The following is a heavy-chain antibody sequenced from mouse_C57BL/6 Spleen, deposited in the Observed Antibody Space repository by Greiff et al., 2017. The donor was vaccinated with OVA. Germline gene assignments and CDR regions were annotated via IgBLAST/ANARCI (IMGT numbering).Heavy chain of an antibody. D-gene: IGHD1-1*01. J-gene: IGHJ2*01. CDR1: GFTFSDYG. V-gene: IGHV5-17*01. CDR2: ISSGSSTI. Sequence: EVKLEESGGGLVKPGGSLKLSCAASGFTFSDYGMHWVRQAPEKGLEWVAYISSGSSTIYYADTVKGRFPISRDNAKNTLFLQMTSLRSEDTAMYYCARGGYCGSSYEFDYWGQGTTLTVSS. CDR3: ARGGYCGSSYEFDY.